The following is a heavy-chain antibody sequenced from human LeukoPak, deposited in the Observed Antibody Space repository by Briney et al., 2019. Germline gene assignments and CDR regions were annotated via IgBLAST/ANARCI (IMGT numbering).Heavy chain of an antibody. D-gene: IGHD3-16*01. CDR3: AILGLYDLGAFDI. Sequence: SVKVSCKASGGTFSSYAISWVRQAPGQGLEWMGRIIPIFGTPNYAQKFQGRVTITTDESTSTAYMELSSLRSEDTAVYYCAILGLYDLGAFDIWGQGTMVTVSS. CDR1: GGTFSSYA. J-gene: IGHJ3*02. V-gene: IGHV1-69*05. CDR2: IIPIFGTP.